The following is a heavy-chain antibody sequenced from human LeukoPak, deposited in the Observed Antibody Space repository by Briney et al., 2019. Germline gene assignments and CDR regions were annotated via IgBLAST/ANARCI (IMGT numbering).Heavy chain of an antibody. CDR3: ARDRGMLAAAFDI. Sequence: PGGSLRLSCAASGFTFSSYSMNWVRQAPGKGLEWVSSISSSSSYIYYADSVKGRFTISRDNAKNSLYLQMNSLRAEDTAEYYCARDRGMLAAAFDIWGQGTMVTVSS. D-gene: IGHD6-13*01. J-gene: IGHJ3*02. CDR2: ISSSSSYI. CDR1: GFTFSSYS. V-gene: IGHV3-21*01.